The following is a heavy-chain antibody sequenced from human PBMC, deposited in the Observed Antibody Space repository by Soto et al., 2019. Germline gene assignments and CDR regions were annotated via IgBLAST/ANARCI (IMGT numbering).Heavy chain of an antibody. D-gene: IGHD1-26*01. J-gene: IGHJ4*02. V-gene: IGHV3-23*01. Sequence: EVQLLESGGALVQPGGSLRLSCAASGFTSSSYAMTWVRQAPGKGLEWVSGISGSGDSGSGDSTYYADSVKGRFTISRDNSKNTLYLQMNSLRAEDTAVYYCAKVVGTTALAGIDYWGQGTLVTVSS. CDR1: GFTSSSYA. CDR3: AKVVGTTALAGIDY. CDR2: ISGSGDSGSGDST.